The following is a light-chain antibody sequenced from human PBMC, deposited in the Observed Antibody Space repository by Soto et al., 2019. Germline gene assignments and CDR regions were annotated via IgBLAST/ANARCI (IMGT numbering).Light chain of an antibody. V-gene: IGKV3-20*01. CDR3: QQYGSSPRT. CDR2: DAS. J-gene: IGKJ1*01. CDR1: QSVSSRS. Sequence: EIVLTQSPGALSLSPGEGATLSCRASQSVSSRSLAWYQQKPGQAPRLLIYDASSRATGIPDRFSGSESGTDFTLTISRLEPEDFAVYYCQQYGSSPRTFGQGTKVEIK.